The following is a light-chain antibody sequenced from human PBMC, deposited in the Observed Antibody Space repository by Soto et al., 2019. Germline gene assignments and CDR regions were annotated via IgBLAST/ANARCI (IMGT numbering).Light chain of an antibody. V-gene: IGKV1-39*01. Sequence: QMTQSPSCVSASVRDRVTITCRASQSISSYLNWYQQKPGKAPKXLIYAASSLQSGVPSRFSGSGSGTDFTLTISSLQPEDFATYYCQQSYSTPQTFGQGTKVDIK. CDR2: AAS. CDR3: QQSYSTPQT. J-gene: IGKJ1*01. CDR1: QSISSY.